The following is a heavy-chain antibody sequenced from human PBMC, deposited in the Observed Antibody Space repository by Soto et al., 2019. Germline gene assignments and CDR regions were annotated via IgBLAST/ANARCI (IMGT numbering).Heavy chain of an antibody. Sequence: QVQLVQSGAEVKKPGSSVKVSCKASGYTFISYGISWVRQAPGQGLEWMGWISAYNDYTNYAQKLQGRVTMTTDTSTRIADLELRSLRSDDTAVYYCAREGYYSGSGSYSPPRYYGMDVWGQGTRVTVSS. J-gene: IGHJ6*02. CDR3: AREGYYSGSGSYSPPRYYGMDV. CDR1: GYTFISYG. D-gene: IGHD3-10*01. CDR2: ISAYNDYT. V-gene: IGHV1-18*01.